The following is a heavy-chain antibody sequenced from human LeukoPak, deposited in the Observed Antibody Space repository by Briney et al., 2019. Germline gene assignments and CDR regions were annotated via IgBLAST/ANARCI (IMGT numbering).Heavy chain of an antibody. Sequence: GGSLRLSCAASGFTFSDYYMNWIRQAPGKGLEWLSYISASSGTRYYADSVKGRFTISRDNARNSLYLQMNSLRAEDTAVYYCARDRNSGYDSSFDSWGQGTLVTVSS. V-gene: IGHV3-11*04. CDR1: GFTFSDYY. CDR2: ISASSGTR. D-gene: IGHD5-12*01. J-gene: IGHJ4*02. CDR3: ARDRNSGYDSSFDS.